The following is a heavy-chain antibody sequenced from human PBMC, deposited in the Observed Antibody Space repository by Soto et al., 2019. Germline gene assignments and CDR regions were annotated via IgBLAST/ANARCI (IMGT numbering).Heavy chain of an antibody. CDR2: IKSKIDGETT. Sequence: LRLSCAASGFTFTNAWMSWVRQAPGKGLEWVGRIKSKIDGETTDYTAPVKVRFTISRDDSKNTLYLQMNSLKTEDTTPYYCFTDRSHGPVDHWGQRTLGTVSS. D-gene: IGHD3-9*01. J-gene: IGHJ1*01. V-gene: IGHV3-15*01. CDR1: GFTFTNAW. CDR3: FTDRSHGPVDH.